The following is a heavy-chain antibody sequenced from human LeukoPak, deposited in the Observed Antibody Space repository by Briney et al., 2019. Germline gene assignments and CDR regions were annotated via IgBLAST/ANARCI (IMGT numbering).Heavy chain of an antibody. CDR2: INPSGGST. D-gene: IGHD3-22*01. V-gene: IGHV1-46*01. Sequence: GASVKVSCKASGYTFTSYYMHWVRQAPGQGLEWMGIINPSGGSTSYAQKFQGRVTMTRDTSTSTVYMELSSLRSEDTAVYFCARDGLQGYYDSSSNDHWGQGTLVTVSS. J-gene: IGHJ4*02. CDR3: ARDGLQGYYDSSSNDH. CDR1: GYTFTSYY.